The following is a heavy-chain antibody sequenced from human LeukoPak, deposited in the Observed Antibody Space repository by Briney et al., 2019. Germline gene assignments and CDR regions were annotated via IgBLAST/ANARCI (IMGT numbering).Heavy chain of an antibody. Sequence: ASVKVSCKASGYTFTSYYMHWVRQAPGQGLEWVRIINPSGGSTSYAQKFQGRVTMTRDTSTSTVYMELSSLRSEDTAVYYCARELYYGDYDILTGTFDYWGQGTLVTVSS. CDR2: INPSGGST. D-gene: IGHD3-9*01. J-gene: IGHJ4*02. CDR1: GYTFTSYY. V-gene: IGHV1-46*01. CDR3: ARELYYGDYDILTGTFDY.